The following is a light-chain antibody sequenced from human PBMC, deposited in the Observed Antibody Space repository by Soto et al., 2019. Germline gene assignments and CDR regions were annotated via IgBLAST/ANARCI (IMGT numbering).Light chain of an antibody. V-gene: IGKV2-28*01. J-gene: IGKJ1*01. CDR2: LCS. CDR1: QSLLFSNGHNY. CDR3: MKALENSCT. Sequence: DIVMTQSPLSLSVTPVEPASISCRSRQSLLFSNGHNYLEWDLQKPGQSPQLLIYLCSHRASGVPDRFSGSASGTDVTLKISRVEAEDVGGYYCMKALENSCTCGQGPKVEI.